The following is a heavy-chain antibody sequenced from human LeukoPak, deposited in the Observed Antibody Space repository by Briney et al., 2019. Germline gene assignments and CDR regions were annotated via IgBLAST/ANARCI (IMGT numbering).Heavy chain of an antibody. Sequence: GGSLRLSCAASGFTFSSYAMHWVRQAPGKGLEWVAVISYDGSNKYYADSVKGRFTISRDNSKNTLYLQMNSLRAEDTAVYYCARGPPMDDAFDIWGQGTMVTVSS. V-gene: IGHV3-30*04. J-gene: IGHJ3*02. CDR3: ARGPPMDDAFDI. CDR2: ISYDGSNK. D-gene: IGHD3-10*01. CDR1: GFTFSSYA.